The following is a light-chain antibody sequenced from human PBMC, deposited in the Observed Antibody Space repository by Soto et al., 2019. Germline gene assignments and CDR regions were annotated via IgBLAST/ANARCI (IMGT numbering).Light chain of an antibody. Sequence: VLTQSPATLSLSPGKGATLSCRASESVDFHLAWYQQKPGQAPSLLIYDAYVRATGTPTRFSGSGSGTDFTLTISSLEPEDFALYYCQQRSTWPTFGQGTRLEIK. V-gene: IGKV3-11*01. CDR2: DAY. CDR1: ESVDFH. CDR3: QQRSTWPT. J-gene: IGKJ5*01.